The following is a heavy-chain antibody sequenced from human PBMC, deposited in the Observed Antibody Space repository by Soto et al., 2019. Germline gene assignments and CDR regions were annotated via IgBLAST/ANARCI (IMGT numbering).Heavy chain of an antibody. CDR3: ARGIAIGQLHP. Sequence: ASVKVSCKACGDTFTRYTMNWVRQAPGQRLEWMGWINPDNGNTKSSQKFQDRVIITRDTSASTAYMDLSSLRSEDTAVYYCARGIAIGQLHPWGQGTLVTVSS. CDR2: INPDNGNT. CDR1: GDTFTRYT. J-gene: IGHJ5*02. D-gene: IGHD2-2*01. V-gene: IGHV1-3*01.